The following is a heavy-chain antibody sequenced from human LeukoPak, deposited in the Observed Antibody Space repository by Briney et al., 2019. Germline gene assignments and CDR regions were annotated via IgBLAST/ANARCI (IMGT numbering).Heavy chain of an antibody. Sequence: SGTLSLTCAVSGGSISTTNWWSWVRRPPGKGLEWIGEIYHSGSTNYSPSLKSRVTISVDTSKNQFSLKLSSVTAADTAVYYCATTSTGDYGGNSYFDYWGQGTLVTVSS. CDR1: GGSISTTNW. D-gene: IGHD4-23*01. CDR3: ATTSTGDYGGNSYFDY. V-gene: IGHV4-4*02. J-gene: IGHJ4*02. CDR2: IYHSGST.